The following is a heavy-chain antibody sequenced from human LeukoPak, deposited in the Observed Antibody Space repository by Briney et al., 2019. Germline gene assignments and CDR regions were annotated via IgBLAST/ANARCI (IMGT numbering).Heavy chain of an antibody. CDR1: GGSISSYY. CDR3: ARDRSGSYSWDYFDY. CDR2: IYSGGST. V-gene: IGHV3-53*01. J-gene: IGHJ4*02. D-gene: IGHD1-26*01. Sequence: PSETLSLTCTVSGGSISSYYWTWVRQAPGKGLEWVSLIYSGGSTYYADSVKGRFTISRDNAKNSLYLQMNSLRAEDTAVYYCARDRSGSYSWDYFDYWGQGTLVTVSS.